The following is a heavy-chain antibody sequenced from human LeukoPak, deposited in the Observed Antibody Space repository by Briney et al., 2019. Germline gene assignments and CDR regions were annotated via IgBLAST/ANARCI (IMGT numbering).Heavy chain of an antibody. Sequence: SETLSLTCTVSGGSISSYYWSWIRQPPGKGLEWIGYIYYSGSTNYNPSLKSRVTISVDTSKSQFSLKLSPVTAADTAVYYCATGYSSSWYLFDPWGQGTLVTVSS. D-gene: IGHD6-13*01. J-gene: IGHJ5*02. CDR3: ATGYSSSWYLFDP. CDR2: IYYSGST. V-gene: IGHV4-59*01. CDR1: GGSISSYY.